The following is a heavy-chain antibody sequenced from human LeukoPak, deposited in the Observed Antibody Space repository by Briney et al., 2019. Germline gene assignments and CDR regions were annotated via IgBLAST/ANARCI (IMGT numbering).Heavy chain of an antibody. V-gene: IGHV4-4*07. CDR3: ESESAYSGSYNRSNYYGMDV. D-gene: IGHD1-26*01. J-gene: IGHJ6*02. CDR2: IYTSGTT. CDR1: ACSISSYY. Sequence: KASETLSLTGTVSACSISSYYWSWIRQRAGKGLEWIGLIYTSGTTNYNPSLKSRATMSVDTSRNQFSLKQRSLTAADTAVSYCESESAYSGSYNRSNYYGMDVWGQGTTVTVSS.